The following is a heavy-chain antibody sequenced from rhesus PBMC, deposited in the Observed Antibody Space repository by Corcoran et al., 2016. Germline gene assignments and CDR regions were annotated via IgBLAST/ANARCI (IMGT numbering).Heavy chain of an antibody. V-gene: IGHV4S9*01. J-gene: IGHJ4*01. CDR2: IYGGGENT. D-gene: IGHD6-13*01. Sequence: QVQLQESGPGLVKPSETLSLTCAVSGGSISDTYYWNWIRQPPGKGLEWIGKIYGGGENTYYTPSLKRRVSISKDTAKNQFSRKVSSVTAADTAVFYCARVGISAGHQGDLWGQGLLVTVSA. CDR1: GGSISDTYY. CDR3: ARVGISAGHQGDL.